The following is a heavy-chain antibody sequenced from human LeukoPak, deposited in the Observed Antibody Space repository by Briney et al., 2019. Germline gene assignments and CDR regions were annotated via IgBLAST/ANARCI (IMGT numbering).Heavy chain of an antibody. Sequence: SETLSLTYTVSGVSISSSNSYWGWLRQPPGKGLEWIGSIYYSGNTYYNASLKSQVSISIDTSKNQFSLRLTSVTAADTAVYYCARQTGSGLFILPGGQGTLVTVSS. CDR1: GVSISSSNSY. CDR3: ARQTGSGLFILP. D-gene: IGHD3/OR15-3a*01. V-gene: IGHV4-39*01. J-gene: IGHJ4*02. CDR2: IYYSGNT.